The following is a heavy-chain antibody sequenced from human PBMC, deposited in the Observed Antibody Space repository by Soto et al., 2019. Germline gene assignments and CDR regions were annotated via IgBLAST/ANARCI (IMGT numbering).Heavy chain of an antibody. D-gene: IGHD3-10*01. CDR3: ARGWSYDPYFDL. Sequence: QVQLVESGGGVVQPGKPLRLSCAASGFTFGSYVIHWVRQAPGKGLEWVALIWYDGSQKYYADSVKGRFTISRDNSKNTLSLQMDSLRAEDTALYYCARGWSYDPYFDLWGQGTLVTVSS. CDR1: GFTFGSYV. J-gene: IGHJ4*02. V-gene: IGHV3-33*01. CDR2: IWYDGSQK.